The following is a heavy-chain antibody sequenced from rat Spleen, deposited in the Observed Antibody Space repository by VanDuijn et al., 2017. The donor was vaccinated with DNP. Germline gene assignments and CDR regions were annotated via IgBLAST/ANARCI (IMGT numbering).Heavy chain of an antibody. V-gene: IGHV5-31*01. J-gene: IGHJ2*01. CDR2: ISTGGDDT. CDR3: TRGPIYYSTTYIPDY. D-gene: IGHD1-2*01. Sequence: EVQLVESGGGLVQPGRSLKLSCVTSGFTFSNHWMNWLRQAPGKGLEWVASISTGGDDTYYRDSVKGRFTISRDNAQNTLYLQMHSLRSEDTATYYCTRGPIYYSTTYIPDYWGQGVMVTVSS. CDR1: GFTFSNHW.